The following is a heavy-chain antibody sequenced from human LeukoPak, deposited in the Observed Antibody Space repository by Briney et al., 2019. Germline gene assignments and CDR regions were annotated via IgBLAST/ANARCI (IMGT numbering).Heavy chain of an antibody. J-gene: IGHJ4*02. Sequence: PGGSLRLSCAASGFTVSSNYMSWVRQAPGKGLEWVSVIYSGGSTYYADSVKGRFTISRDNSKNTLYLQMSSLRAEDTAVYYCARDTYYYGSGSSDYVVYWGQGTLVTVSS. CDR1: GFTVSSNY. V-gene: IGHV3-66*01. D-gene: IGHD3-10*01. CDR3: ARDTYYYGSGSSDYVVY. CDR2: IYSGGST.